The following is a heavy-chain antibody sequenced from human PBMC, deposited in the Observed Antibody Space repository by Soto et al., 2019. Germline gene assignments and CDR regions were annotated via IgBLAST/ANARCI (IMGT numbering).Heavy chain of an antibody. V-gene: IGHV4-59*11. D-gene: IGHD1-26*01. J-gene: IGHJ4*02. CDR2: IYSSGST. CDR3: ARGGGVGAAAITY. Sequence: SETLSLTCTVSGGSISNHYWSWIRQPPGKGLEWIAYIYSSGSTDYNPSLKSRVTISVDTSKNQFSLKVNSVTAADTAVYYCARGGGVGAAAITYWGQGTLVTVSS. CDR1: GGSISNHY.